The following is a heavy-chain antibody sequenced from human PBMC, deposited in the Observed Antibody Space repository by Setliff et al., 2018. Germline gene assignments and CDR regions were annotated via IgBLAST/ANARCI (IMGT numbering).Heavy chain of an antibody. CDR2: INPTGGLT. D-gene: IGHD2-21*02. V-gene: IGHV1-46*01. CDR1: GYTLTKYY. Sequence: ASVKVSCKASGYTLTKYYMHWVRQAPGQGLEWMGIINPTGGLTRYAQKFQGRVTMTTDTSTTTAYMKLRSLTSDDTAVYYCARVRPCGVDCSTGVGGPYYFDHWGQGTLVTVSS. J-gene: IGHJ4*02. CDR3: ARVRPCGVDCSTGVGGPYYFDH.